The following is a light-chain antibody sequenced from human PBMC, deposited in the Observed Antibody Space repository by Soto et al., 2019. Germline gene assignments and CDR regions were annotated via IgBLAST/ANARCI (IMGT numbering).Light chain of an antibody. J-gene: IGKJ4*01. CDR2: GAF. CDR1: QGIRDD. V-gene: IGKV1-6*02. Sequence: AIHMTQSPSSLSASVGDTVTITCRASQGIRDDVGWYQQKPGKAPKLLIYGAFTLASGVPSRFSGSGSGSDFTLPISSLQPEDFATYYCLQDFSFPLTFGGGTSVE. CDR3: LQDFSFPLT.